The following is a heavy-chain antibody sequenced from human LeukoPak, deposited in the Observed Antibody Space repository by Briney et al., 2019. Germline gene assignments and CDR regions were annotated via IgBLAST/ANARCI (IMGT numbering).Heavy chain of an antibody. CDR2: IIPIFGTA. D-gene: IGHD5-18*01. V-gene: IGHV1-69*13. CDR1: GGTFSSYA. J-gene: IGHJ3*02. Sequence: SVKDSCKASGGTFSSYAISWVRQAAGQGLEWMGGIIPIFGTANYAQKFQGRVTITADESTRTAYMELSSLRSEDTAVYYCARDRRRGYIECAFDIWGQGTMVTVSS. CDR3: ARDRRRGYIECAFDI.